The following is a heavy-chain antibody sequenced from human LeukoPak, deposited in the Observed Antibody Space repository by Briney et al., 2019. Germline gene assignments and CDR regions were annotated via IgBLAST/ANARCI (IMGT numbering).Heavy chain of an antibody. V-gene: IGHV3-21*01. Sequence: GGSLRLSCAASGFTFSSYSMNWVRQAPGKGLEWVSSISSSSSYIYYADSVKGRFTISRDNAKNSLYLQMNSLRAEDTAVYYCARDPSALAGYFDYWGQGTLVTVSS. D-gene: IGHD6-19*01. J-gene: IGHJ4*02. CDR2: ISSSSSYI. CDR1: GFTFSSYS. CDR3: ARDPSALAGYFDY.